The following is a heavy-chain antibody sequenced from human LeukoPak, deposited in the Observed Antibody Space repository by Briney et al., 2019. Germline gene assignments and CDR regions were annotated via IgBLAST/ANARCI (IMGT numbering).Heavy chain of an antibody. CDR3: ARSPIGSPFYYYYYMDV. V-gene: IGHV4-59*01. CDR2: IYYSGST. D-gene: IGHD1-26*01. CDR1: GGSISSDY. Sequence: SETLSLTCTVSGGSISSDYWSWIRQPPGKGLEWIGYIYYSGSTNYNPSLKSRVTISVDTSKNQFSLKLSSVTAADTAVYYCARSPIGSPFYYYYYMDVWGKGTTVTVSS. J-gene: IGHJ6*03.